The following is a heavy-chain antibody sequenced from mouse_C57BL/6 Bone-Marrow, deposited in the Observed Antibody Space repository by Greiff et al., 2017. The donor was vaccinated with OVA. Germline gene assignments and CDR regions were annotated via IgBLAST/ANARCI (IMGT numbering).Heavy chain of an antibody. V-gene: IGHV1-81*01. D-gene: IGHD1-1*01. Sequence: QVQLQQSGAELARPGASVKLSCKASGYTFTSYGISWVKQRPGQGLEWIGEIYPRSGNTYYNKKFKGKATLTADKSSSTAYMELRSLTSEDSAVYFCARRRITTVPFAYWGQGTLVTVSA. J-gene: IGHJ3*01. CDR1: GYTFTSYG. CDR3: ARRRITTVPFAY. CDR2: IYPRSGNT.